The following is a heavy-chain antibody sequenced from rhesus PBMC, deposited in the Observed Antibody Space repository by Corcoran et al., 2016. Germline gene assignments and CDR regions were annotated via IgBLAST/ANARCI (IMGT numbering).Heavy chain of an antibody. V-gene: IGHV1-198*02. CDR1: GFTFGSYA. Sequence: QVQLVQSGAEVKKPGASVKVSCKASGFTFGSYAISWVGQSLGHPCVGKTNEEERDQARDKMTAEPAESTTYRDRSRLRSEDTAVYYWARGGRYCSSTYCSSLPYGLDSWGQGVVVTVSS. D-gene: IGHD2-15*01. CDR2: PCVGKT. J-gene: IGHJ6*01. CDR3: ARGGRYCSSTYCSSLPYGLDS.